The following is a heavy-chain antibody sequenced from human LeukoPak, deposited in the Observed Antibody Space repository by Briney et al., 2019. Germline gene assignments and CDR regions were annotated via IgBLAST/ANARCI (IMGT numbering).Heavy chain of an antibody. CDR1: GFTFSNCY. Sequence: PGGSLRLSCAASGFTFSNCYMSWIRQAPGKGSEWVSFINSRSNVIHYADSVKGRFTISRDNAQNSLFLQMNNLRAEDTAVYYCARGGGATGEWFFDHWGRGALVTVSS. CDR3: ARGGGATGEWFFDH. D-gene: IGHD2-21*01. V-gene: IGHV3-11*01. CDR2: INSRSNVI. J-gene: IGHJ2*01.